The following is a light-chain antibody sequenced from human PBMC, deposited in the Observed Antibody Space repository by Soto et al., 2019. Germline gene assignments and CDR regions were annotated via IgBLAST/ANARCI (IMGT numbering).Light chain of an antibody. Sequence: IQLTQSPCFLSPSIGASVTITCRASQVISTSLAWYQVKPGKAPKLLIYDASHLKSGVPSRFSGSGSGTELTLTISSLQPDDFAMYYCQQYQSYSRTFGQGTKVDIK. CDR3: QQYQSYSRT. V-gene: IGKV1-9*01. CDR1: QVISTS. J-gene: IGKJ1*01. CDR2: DAS.